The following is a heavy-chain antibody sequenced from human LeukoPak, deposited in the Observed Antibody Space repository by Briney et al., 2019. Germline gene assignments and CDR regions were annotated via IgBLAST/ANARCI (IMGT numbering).Heavy chain of an antibody. CDR2: INYSGTNI. Sequence: PGGAPVPLCGAPGFNLSSFSKNWVPQAPGKGLGWGLSINYSGTNIYYADSVKGRFTISRDNAKNSLFLQMNSLRPEDTAVYYCVTSGCSGATCYFYFDFWGQGTLVTVSS. CDR3: VTSGCSGATCYFYFDF. J-gene: IGHJ4*02. D-gene: IGHD2-15*01. CDR1: GFNLSSFS. V-gene: IGHV3-21*01.